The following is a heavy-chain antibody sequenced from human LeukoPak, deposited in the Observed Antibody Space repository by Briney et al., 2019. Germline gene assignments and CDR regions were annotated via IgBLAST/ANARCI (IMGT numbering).Heavy chain of an antibody. CDR3: AKGLRKLIVGSTEYYFDY. D-gene: IGHD1-26*01. Sequence: GGSLRLSCGAPGFTFSSYGMHWVRQAPGKGLEWVAFIRNDGRNKYYADSVKGRFTISRDNSKNTLYLQMNSLRAEDTVVYYCAKGLRKLIVGSTEYYFDYWGQGTLVTVSS. V-gene: IGHV3-30*02. CDR1: GFTFSSYG. J-gene: IGHJ4*02. CDR2: IRNDGRNK.